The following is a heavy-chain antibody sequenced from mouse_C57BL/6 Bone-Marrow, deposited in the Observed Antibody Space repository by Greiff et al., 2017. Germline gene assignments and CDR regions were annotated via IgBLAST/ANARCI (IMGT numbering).Heavy chain of an antibody. Sequence: EVQLMESGGGLVKPGGSLKLSCAASGFTFSSYAMSWVRQTPEKRLEWVATISDGGSYTYYPDNVKGRFTISRDNAKNNLYLQMSHLKSEDTAMYYCARNYYMDYWGQGTSVTVSS. CDR3: ARNYYMDY. V-gene: IGHV5-4*01. CDR2: ISDGGSYT. J-gene: IGHJ4*01. CDR1: GFTFSSYA. D-gene: IGHD2-1*01.